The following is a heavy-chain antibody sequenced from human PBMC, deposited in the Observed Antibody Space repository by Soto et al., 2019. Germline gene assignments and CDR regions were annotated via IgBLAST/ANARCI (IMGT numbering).Heavy chain of an antibody. V-gene: IGHV5-51*01. CDR2: IYPGDSDT. D-gene: IGHD3-3*01. Sequence: GESLKISCKGSGYSFTSYWIGWVRQMPGKGLEWMGIIYPGDSDTRYSPSFQGQVTISADKSISTAYLQWSSLKASDTAMYYCARRYYDFWSGYYTVRDWFDPWGQGTLVTVSS. CDR3: ARRYYDFWSGYYTVRDWFDP. J-gene: IGHJ5*02. CDR1: GYSFTSYW.